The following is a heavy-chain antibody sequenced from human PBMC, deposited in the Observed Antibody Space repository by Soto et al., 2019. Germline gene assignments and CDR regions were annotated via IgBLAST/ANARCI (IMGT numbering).Heavy chain of an antibody. J-gene: IGHJ3*02. V-gene: IGHV5-51*01. Sequence: PGESLKISCKGSGYSFTSYWIGWVRQMPGKGLEWMGIIYPGDSDTRYSPSFQGQVTISADKSISTAYLQWSSLKASDTAMYYCASHRPRSIGAAGNDAFDIWGQGTMVTV. CDR2: IYPGDSDT. D-gene: IGHD6-13*01. CDR1: GYSFTSYW. CDR3: ASHRPRSIGAAGNDAFDI.